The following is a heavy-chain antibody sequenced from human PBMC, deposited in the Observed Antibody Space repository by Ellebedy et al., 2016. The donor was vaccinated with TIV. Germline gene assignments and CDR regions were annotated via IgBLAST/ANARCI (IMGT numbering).Heavy chain of an antibody. CDR1: GGSISIYH. J-gene: IGHJ4*02. CDR3: ARNEDSWSGYFDY. CDR2: VYYSGGT. V-gene: IGHV4-59*01. Sequence: MPSETLSLTCNVSGGSISIYHWNWIRQSPGKGLEWIGYVYYSGGTKYNPSLQSRVTLSVDTSKTQFSLTLTSVTAADTAVYYCARNEDSWSGYFDYWGQGNLVTVSS. D-gene: IGHD3-3*01.